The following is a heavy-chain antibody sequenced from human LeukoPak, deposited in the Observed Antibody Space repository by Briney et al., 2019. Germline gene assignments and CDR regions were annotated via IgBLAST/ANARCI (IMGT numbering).Heavy chain of an antibody. J-gene: IGHJ4*02. CDR2: ISGSGDGT. CDR1: GFIFSSYA. Sequence: GGSLRLSCAASGFIFSSYAMNWGRQAPGKGQEWVSAISGSGDGTYYADSVKGRFTVSRDNSKNTLYLQMNNLRAEDSAVYYCAKGVGGYCSSTDCRAYDNWGQGTLVTVSS. D-gene: IGHD2-2*01. V-gene: IGHV3-23*01. CDR3: AKGVGGYCSSTDCRAYDN.